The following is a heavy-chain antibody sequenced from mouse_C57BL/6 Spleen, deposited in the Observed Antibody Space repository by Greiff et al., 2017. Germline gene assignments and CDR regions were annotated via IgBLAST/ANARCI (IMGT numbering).Heavy chain of an antibody. J-gene: IGHJ1*03. CDR2: IDPSDSET. CDR3: ARGYYYGSSFYWYFDV. V-gene: IGHV1-52*01. Sequence: QVQLQQPGAELVRPGSSVTLSCKASGYTFTSYWMHWVKQRPLQGLEWIGNIDPSDSETHYNQKFKDKATFTVDQSTSTAFMQLCSLTSEDSAVYYCARGYYYGSSFYWYFDVWGTGTTVTVSS. CDR1: GYTFTSYW. D-gene: IGHD1-1*01.